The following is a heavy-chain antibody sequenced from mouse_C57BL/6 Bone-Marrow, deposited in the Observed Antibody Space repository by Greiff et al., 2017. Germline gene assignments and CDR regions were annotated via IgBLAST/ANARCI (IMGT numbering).Heavy chain of an antibody. CDR2: ISYDGSST. CDR3: ARDDYYGSSLDY. CDR1: GFTFSDYY. J-gene: IGHJ2*01. V-gene: IGHV5-16*01. Sequence: EVKLVESEGGLVQPGSSMKLSCTASGFTFSDYYMAWVRQVPEKGLEWVANISYDGSSTYYLDSLKSRFIISRDNAKNILYLQMSSLKSEDTATYYCARDDYYGSSLDYWGQGTTLTVSS. D-gene: IGHD1-1*01.